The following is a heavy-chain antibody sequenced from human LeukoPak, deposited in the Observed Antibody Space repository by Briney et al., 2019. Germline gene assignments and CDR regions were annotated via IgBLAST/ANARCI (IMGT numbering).Heavy chain of an antibody. Sequence: GGSLRLSCAASGFTFSSSAMSWVRQVPGKGLEWVSSISSSSRYIFYADSVKGRFTISRDNAKNSLYLQMSSLRAEDTAVYYCARDLTTFVAFDIWGQGTMVTVSS. CDR3: ARDLTTFVAFDI. V-gene: IGHV3-21*01. J-gene: IGHJ3*02. CDR2: ISSSSRYI. CDR1: GFTFSSSA. D-gene: IGHD4/OR15-4a*01.